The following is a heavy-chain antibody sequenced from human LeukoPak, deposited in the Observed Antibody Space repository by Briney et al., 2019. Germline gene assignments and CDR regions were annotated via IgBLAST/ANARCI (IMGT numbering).Heavy chain of an antibody. CDR2: TYYRYKWYN. CDR3: ARNYYDSSAVRGDAFDI. Sequence: QTLSLTCVICGDSVSSNSAAWNWIRQSPSRGLEWLGRTYYRYKWYNEYAVSVKSRITINPDTSKNQFSLQLNSVTPEDTAVYYCARNYYDSSAVRGDAFDIWGQGTMVTVSS. CDR1: GDSVSSNSAA. J-gene: IGHJ3*02. D-gene: IGHD3-22*01. V-gene: IGHV6-1*01.